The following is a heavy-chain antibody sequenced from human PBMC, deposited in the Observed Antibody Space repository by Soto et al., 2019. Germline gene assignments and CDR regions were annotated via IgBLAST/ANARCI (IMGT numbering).Heavy chain of an antibody. D-gene: IGHD6-19*01. CDR1: GYSISSDSY. J-gene: IGHJ4*01. CDR3: ARVHVMVVAGSTFDY. V-gene: IGHV4-38-2*02. CDR2: IYHGDTT. Sequence: SETLSLTCTVSGYSISSDSYLAWVRQPPGKGPEWIASIYHGDTTFYNPSLKSRITISVDTSNNQFSLKLTSVTAADTAVYYCARVHVMVVAGSTFDYWGHGTLVTVSS.